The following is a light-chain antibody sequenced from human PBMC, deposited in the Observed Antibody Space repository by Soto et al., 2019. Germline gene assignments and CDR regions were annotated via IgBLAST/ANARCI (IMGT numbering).Light chain of an antibody. CDR3: QQRYNWWT. Sequence: EIVLTQSQATLSLSPGERATLTCSASQSVSSYLAWYQQKPGQAPRLLIYDASNRATGVPARFSGSGSGTDFTLTMSSLEPEDFAVYYCQQRYNWWTFGQGTKVEI. V-gene: IGKV3-11*01. CDR1: QSVSSY. J-gene: IGKJ1*01. CDR2: DAS.